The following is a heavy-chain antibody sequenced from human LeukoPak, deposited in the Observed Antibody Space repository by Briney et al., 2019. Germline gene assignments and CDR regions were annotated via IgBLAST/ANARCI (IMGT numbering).Heavy chain of an antibody. J-gene: IGHJ4*02. CDR3: ATHQGRFGDPSFDY. D-gene: IGHD3-10*01. CDR2: FDPEDGET. V-gene: IGHV1-24*01. Sequence: ASVKVSCKVSGYTLTELSMNWVRQAPGKGLEWMGGFDPEDGETIYAQKFQGRVTMTEDTSTDTAYMELSSLRSGDTAVYYCATHQGRFGDPSFDYWGQGTLVTVSS. CDR1: GYTLTELS.